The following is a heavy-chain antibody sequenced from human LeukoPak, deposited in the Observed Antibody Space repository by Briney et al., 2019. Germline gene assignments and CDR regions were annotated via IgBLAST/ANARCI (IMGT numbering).Heavy chain of an antibody. CDR2: IYSGGST. Sequence: PGGSLRLSCAASGFTVSSNYMSWVRQAPGKGLEWVSVIYSGGSTYYADSVKGRFTISRDNSKNTLYLQMNSLRAEDTAVYYCAKDLAPRGLIAAAGTGYFDYWGQGTLVTVSS. V-gene: IGHV3-66*01. CDR3: AKDLAPRGLIAAAGTGYFDY. D-gene: IGHD6-13*01. J-gene: IGHJ4*02. CDR1: GFTVSSNY.